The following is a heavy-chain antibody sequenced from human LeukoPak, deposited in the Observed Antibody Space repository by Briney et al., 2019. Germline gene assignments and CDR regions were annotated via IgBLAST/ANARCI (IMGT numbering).Heavy chain of an antibody. D-gene: IGHD3-22*01. CDR2: VYYSGST. Sequence: SETLSLTCTVSGSSISSYYWSWIRQPPGRGPEWLGYVYYSGSTNYNPSLKSRVTISVDTSKSQFSLNLSSVTAADTAVYYCARDVFSGYHDSWGQGTLVTVSS. CDR3: ARDVFSGYHDS. V-gene: IGHV4-59*01. CDR1: GSSISSYY. J-gene: IGHJ4*02.